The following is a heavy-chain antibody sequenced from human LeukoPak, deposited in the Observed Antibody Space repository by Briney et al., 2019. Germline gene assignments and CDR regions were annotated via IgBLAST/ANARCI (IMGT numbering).Heavy chain of an antibody. D-gene: IGHD1-1*01. CDR3: AIETGTPGGWFDP. CDR1: GGTFSSYA. V-gene: IGHV1-69*05. Sequence: SVKVSCKASGGTFSSYAISWVRQAPGQGLEWMGGIIPIFGTANYAQKFQGRVTITTDESTSTAYMELSSLRSEDTAVYYCAIETGTPGGWFDPWGQGTLVTVSS. CDR2: IIPIFGTA. J-gene: IGHJ5*02.